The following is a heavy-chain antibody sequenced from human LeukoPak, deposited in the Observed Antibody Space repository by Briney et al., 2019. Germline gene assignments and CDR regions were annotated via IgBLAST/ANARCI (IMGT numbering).Heavy chain of an antibody. CDR3: AKVLHDSSGYYLDAFDI. J-gene: IGHJ3*02. D-gene: IGHD3-22*01. Sequence: QTGGSLGLSCAASGFTFSSYAMSWVRQAPGKGLEWVSAISGSGGSTYYADSVKGRFTISRDNSKNTLYLQMNSLRAEDTAVYYCAKVLHDSSGYYLDAFDIWGQGTMVTVSS. V-gene: IGHV3-23*01. CDR2: ISGSGGST. CDR1: GFTFSSYA.